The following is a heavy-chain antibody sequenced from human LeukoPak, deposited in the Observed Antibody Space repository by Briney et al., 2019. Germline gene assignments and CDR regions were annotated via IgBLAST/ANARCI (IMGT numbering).Heavy chain of an antibody. CDR3: ASQGGLLWFGELSGGMDV. CDR2: ISYDGINK. V-gene: IGHV3-30-3*01. Sequence: GGSLRLSCAASGFTFSSYAMDWVRQAPGKGLEWAAVISYDGINKYYADSVKGRFTISRDNSKNTLYLQMNSLRAEDTAVYYCASQGGLLWFGELSGGMDVWGQGTTVTVSS. CDR1: GFTFSSYA. J-gene: IGHJ6*02. D-gene: IGHD3-10*01.